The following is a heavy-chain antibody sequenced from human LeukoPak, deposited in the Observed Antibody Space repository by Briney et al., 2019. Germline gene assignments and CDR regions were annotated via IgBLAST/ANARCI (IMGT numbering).Heavy chain of an antibody. CDR2: ISWNSGSI. J-gene: IGHJ3*02. V-gene: IGHV3-9*01. CDR3: VKDIGGYSSSWYRGVDAFDI. CDR1: GCTFDDYA. Sequence: GGSLRLSCAASGCTFDDYAMHWVRQAPGKGLEWVSGISWNSGSIGYADSVKGRFTISRDNAKNSLYLQMNSLRAEDTALYYCVKDIGGYSSSWYRGVDAFDIWGQGTMVTVSS. D-gene: IGHD6-13*01.